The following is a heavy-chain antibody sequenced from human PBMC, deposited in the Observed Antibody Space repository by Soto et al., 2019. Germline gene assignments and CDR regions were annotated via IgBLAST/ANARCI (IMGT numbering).Heavy chain of an antibody. CDR2: IYPGDHET. D-gene: IGHD6-13*01. CDR3: ARSPRSSPYFGH. CDR1: GYTFSNFW. Sequence: PGEPLKISCQCRGYTFSNFWVGWVRQLPGQGLEWMGIIYPGDHETRYSPSFHGKVTISAEKSINTAYLQWNSLEASDSAFYFCARSPRSSPYFGHWGQGALVTVSS. V-gene: IGHV5-51*01. J-gene: IGHJ4*02.